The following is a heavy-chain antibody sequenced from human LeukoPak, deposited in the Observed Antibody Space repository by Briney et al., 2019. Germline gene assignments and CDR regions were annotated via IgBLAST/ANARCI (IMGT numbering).Heavy chain of an antibody. Sequence: PSETLSLTCAVYGGSFSGYYWSWIRQPPGKGLEWIGEINHSGSTNYNPSLKSRVTISVDTSENQFSLKLSSVTAADTAVYYCARFAQLLSPYYYYYMDVWGKGTTVTVSS. D-gene: IGHD2-2*01. V-gene: IGHV4-34*01. CDR1: GGSFSGYY. J-gene: IGHJ6*03. CDR2: INHSGST. CDR3: ARFAQLLSPYYYYYMDV.